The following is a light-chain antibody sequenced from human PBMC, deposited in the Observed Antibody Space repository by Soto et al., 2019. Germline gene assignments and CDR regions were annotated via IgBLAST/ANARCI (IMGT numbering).Light chain of an antibody. Sequence: DIQMTQSPSTLSASVGDRVTITCRASQGISSWLAWYQQKPGKAPKLLIFKASTLESGVPSRFSGSGSGTEFTLTISSLQPDDFATDYCQHYKNYRTFGQGTKVEIK. CDR1: QGISSW. J-gene: IGKJ1*01. CDR3: QHYKNYRT. V-gene: IGKV1-5*03. CDR2: KAS.